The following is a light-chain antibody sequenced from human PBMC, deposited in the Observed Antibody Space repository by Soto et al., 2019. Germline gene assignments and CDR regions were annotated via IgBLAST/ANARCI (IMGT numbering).Light chain of an antibody. V-gene: IGLV1-47*01. CDR1: SSNIGSNY. CDR2: RNN. CDR3: AAWDDSLSGRYV. J-gene: IGLJ1*01. Sequence: QSVLTQPPSASGTPGQRVTISCSGSSSNIGSNYVYWYQQLPGTAPKILIYRNNQRPSGVPDRFSGSKSGTSASLAISGLRSEDEADYYCAAWDDSLSGRYVFGTGTKLTVL.